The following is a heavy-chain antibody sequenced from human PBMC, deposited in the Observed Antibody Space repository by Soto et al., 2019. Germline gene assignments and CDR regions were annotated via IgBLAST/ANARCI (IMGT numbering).Heavy chain of an antibody. CDR3: AREESEYSYTLVY. CDR2: IYDSGRT. V-gene: IGHV4-61*01. CDR1: GASVSSASCY. J-gene: IGHJ4*02. Sequence: QVQLQESGPGLVKPSETLSLTCAVSGASVSSASCYWSWFRQPPGRGLEWIGYIYDSGRTNYNPSLKCQVNMSLDTSKNQLSLKLSSVTAADTAVYYCAREESEYSYTLVYWGQGTLVTVSA. D-gene: IGHD5-18*01.